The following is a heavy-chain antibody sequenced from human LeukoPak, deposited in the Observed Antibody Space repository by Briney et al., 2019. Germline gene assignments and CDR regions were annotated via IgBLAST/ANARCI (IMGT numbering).Heavy chain of an antibody. Sequence: PGGSLRLSCAASGFTFSSYWMHWVRQVPGKGLVWVSRINSDGRSTSYADSAKGRFTISRDNAKNTLYLQMNSLTAEDTAVYYCARVAYGSSWYVDYWGQGNLVTVSS. D-gene: IGHD6-13*01. V-gene: IGHV3-74*01. CDR3: ARVAYGSSWYVDY. CDR1: GFTFSSYW. J-gene: IGHJ4*02. CDR2: INSDGRST.